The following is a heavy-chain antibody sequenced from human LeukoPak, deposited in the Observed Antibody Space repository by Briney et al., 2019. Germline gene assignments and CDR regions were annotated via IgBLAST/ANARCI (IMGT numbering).Heavy chain of an antibody. CDR2: IRSKAYGGTT. CDR1: GFTFGDYA. D-gene: IGHD2-2*01. J-gene: IGHJ4*02. V-gene: IGHV3-49*04. Sequence: GGSLRLSCTASGFTFGDYAMSWVRQAPGKGLEWVGFIRSKAYGGTTEYAASVKGRFTISRDDSKSIAYLQMNSLKTEDTAVYYCTRAPIYCSSTSRYSYYFDYWGQGTLVTVSS. CDR3: TRAPIYCSSTSRYSYYFDY.